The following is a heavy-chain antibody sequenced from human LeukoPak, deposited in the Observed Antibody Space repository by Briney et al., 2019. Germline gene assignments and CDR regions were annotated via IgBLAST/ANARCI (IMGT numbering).Heavy chain of an antibody. V-gene: IGHV3-49*04. CDR2: IRTRPHGGTT. D-gene: IGHD2-8*01. Sequence: PGRSLRLSCIASGFTFGDFAMSWVRQAPGKGLEWLGFIRTRPHGGTTEYAASVKARFTISRDDSKSIAYLQMNSLKTEDTAVYYCTRGDGTGVLWGQGILVTVSS. CDR3: TRGDGTGVL. J-gene: IGHJ4*02. CDR1: GFTFGDFA.